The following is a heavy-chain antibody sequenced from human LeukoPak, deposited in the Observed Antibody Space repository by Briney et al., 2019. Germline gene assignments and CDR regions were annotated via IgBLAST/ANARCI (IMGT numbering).Heavy chain of an antibody. D-gene: IGHD1/OR15-1a*01. V-gene: IGHV3-7*01. CDR2: IKYDGSEK. CDR3: AFNNNFKY. CDR1: GLSFSGQW. J-gene: IGHJ4*02. Sequence: PGGSLRLSCTASGLSFSGQWMNWFRQSPGQGLEWVANIKYDGSEKYYVDSVKGRFTISREDAKNSLSLQMDSVRPEDTAVYYCAFNNNFKYWGQGTLVIVSS.